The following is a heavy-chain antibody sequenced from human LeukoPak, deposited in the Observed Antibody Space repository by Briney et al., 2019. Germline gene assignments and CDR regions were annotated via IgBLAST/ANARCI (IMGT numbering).Heavy chain of an antibody. CDR1: GGTFSSYA. CDR2: IIPVLGIA. Sequence: SVKVSCKASGGTFSSYAISWVRQAPGQGLEWMGRIIPVLGIANYAQKFQGRVTITADKSTSTAYMELSSLRSEDTAVYYCATESSSPLSLVVYWGQGTLVTVSS. D-gene: IGHD6-13*01. CDR3: ATESSSPLSLVVY. J-gene: IGHJ4*02. V-gene: IGHV1-69*04.